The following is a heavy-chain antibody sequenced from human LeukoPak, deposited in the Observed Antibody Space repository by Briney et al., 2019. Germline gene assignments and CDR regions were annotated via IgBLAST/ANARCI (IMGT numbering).Heavy chain of an antibody. J-gene: IGHJ4*02. CDR2: FDPEDGET. CDR3: TTAGRFLEWLPIDY. V-gene: IGHV1-24*01. CDR1: GYTLTELS. D-gene: IGHD3-3*01. Sequence: ASVKVSCKVSGYTLTELSMHWVRQAPGKGLEWMGGFDPEDGETIYAQKFQGRVTMTEDTSTDTAYMELSSLRSEDTAVYYCTTAGRFLEWLPIDYWGQGTLVTVSS.